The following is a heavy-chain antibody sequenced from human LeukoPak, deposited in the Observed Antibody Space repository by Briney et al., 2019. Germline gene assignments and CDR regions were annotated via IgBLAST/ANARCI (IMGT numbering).Heavy chain of an antibody. Sequence: SETLSLTCTVSGVSISSYYWSWIRQPPGKGLEWIGYIYDSGSTNYSPSLRSRVTLSVDTSKNQFSLKLSSVPAADTAVYYCARHGNYYHSSGYFGYWGQGTLVTVSS. J-gene: IGHJ4*02. CDR2: IYDSGST. CDR3: ARHGNYYHSSGYFGY. D-gene: IGHD3-22*01. CDR1: GVSISSYY. V-gene: IGHV4-59*08.